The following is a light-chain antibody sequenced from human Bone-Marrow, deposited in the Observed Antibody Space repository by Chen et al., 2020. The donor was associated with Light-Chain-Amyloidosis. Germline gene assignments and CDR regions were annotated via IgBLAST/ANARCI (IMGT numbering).Light chain of an antibody. J-gene: IGKJ1*01. V-gene: IGKV1-27*01. Sequence: DIQMTQSPSSLSASVGDRVTITCRASQGISNYLAWFQQKPGKAPKSLIYAASALQSGVPYRFRGSGSGSGTDFTLTINSLQPEDVATYYCQKYNSAPRTFGQGTKVEIK. CDR3: QKYNSAPRT. CDR1: QGISNY. CDR2: AAS.